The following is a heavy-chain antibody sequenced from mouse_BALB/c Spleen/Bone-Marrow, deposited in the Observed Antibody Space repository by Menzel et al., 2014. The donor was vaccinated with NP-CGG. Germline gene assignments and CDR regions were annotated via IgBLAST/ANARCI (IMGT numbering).Heavy chain of an antibody. J-gene: IGHJ4*01. CDR2: INPSTAYT. CDR3: ARGNYEAMDY. CDR1: GYTFINYW. Sequence: CGAELAKPGASVKMSCKASGYTFINYWIHWVKQRPGQGLEWIGYINPSTAYTAYNQKFQDKTTLTADKSSSTAYMQLSSLTSEDSAVYYCARGNYEAMDYWGQGTSVTVSS. V-gene: IGHV1-7*01. D-gene: IGHD2-1*01.